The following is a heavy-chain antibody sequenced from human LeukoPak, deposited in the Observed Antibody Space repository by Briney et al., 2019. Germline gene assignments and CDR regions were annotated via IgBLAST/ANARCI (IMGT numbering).Heavy chain of an antibody. CDR1: GFTFSSYA. V-gene: IGHV3-64*01. J-gene: IGHJ4*02. D-gene: IGHD6-19*01. CDR3: ARVGIAVAGIPDY. Sequence: GGSLRLSCAASGFTFSSYAMHWVRQAPGKGLEYVSAISSNGGSTYYANSVKGRFTISRDNSKNTLYLQMGSLRAEDMAVYYCARVGIAVAGIPDYWGQGTLVTVSS. CDR2: ISSNGGST.